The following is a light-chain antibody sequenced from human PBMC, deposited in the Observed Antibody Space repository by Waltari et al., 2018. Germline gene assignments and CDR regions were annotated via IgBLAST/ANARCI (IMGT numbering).Light chain of an antibody. CDR1: PSVRNY. J-gene: IGKJ2*01. CDR3: QQTYTVPRS. V-gene: IGKV1-39*01. CDR2: AAS. Sequence: DIQMTQPPPSLSASVRDTVPMTCRASPSVRNYLTWFQQKPGEAPKLLIHAASSLGFGVPSRFSGSGSETDFTLTIAGLQREDVGTYYCQQTYTVPRSFGQGTKVE.